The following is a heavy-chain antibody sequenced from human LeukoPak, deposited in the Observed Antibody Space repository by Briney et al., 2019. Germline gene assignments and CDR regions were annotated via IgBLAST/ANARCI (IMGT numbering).Heavy chain of an antibody. V-gene: IGHV3-74*01. Sequence: GGSLRLSCAASGFTFNSYWMHWVRQAPGKGLVWVSRIYTDGSSTDYADSVRGRFTISRDNAKDTLYLQMNTLRVEDTAVYYCTRDLMDYDVSTGLHHYYMDVWGQGTTVTVSS. D-gene: IGHD3-9*01. CDR1: GFTFNSYW. CDR2: IYTDGSST. CDR3: TRDLMDYDVSTGLHHYYMDV. J-gene: IGHJ6*02.